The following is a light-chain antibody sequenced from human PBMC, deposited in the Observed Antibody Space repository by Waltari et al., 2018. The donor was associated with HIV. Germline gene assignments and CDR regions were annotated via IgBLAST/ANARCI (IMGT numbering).Light chain of an antibody. V-gene: IGKV1-39*01. J-gene: IGKJ2*01. CDR1: QNINRY. Sequence: DIQMTQSPSSLSASVGDRVTITCRASQNINRYLNWYQQKPGKAPKLLIYSTFSLQSGVPSRFSGSGYGTDFTLTISSLQPEDFATYYCQQSYSTPPSTFGQGTKLEIK. CDR3: QQSYSTPPST. CDR2: STF.